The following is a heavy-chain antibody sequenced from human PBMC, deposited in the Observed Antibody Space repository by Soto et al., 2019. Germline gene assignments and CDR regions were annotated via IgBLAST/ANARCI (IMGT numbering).Heavy chain of an antibody. CDR1: GGSFSGYY. D-gene: IGHD3-16*01. V-gene: IGHV4-34*01. CDR3: ARDNHRYISIMITSTNFYYFDY. CDR2: INHSGST. J-gene: IGHJ4*02. Sequence: PSETLSLTCAVYGGSFSGYYWSWIRQPPGKGLEWIGEINHSGSTNYNPSLKSRVTISVDTYKNQFSLKLSSVTAADTAVYYCARDNHRYISIMITSTNFYYFDYWGQGTWVTVSS.